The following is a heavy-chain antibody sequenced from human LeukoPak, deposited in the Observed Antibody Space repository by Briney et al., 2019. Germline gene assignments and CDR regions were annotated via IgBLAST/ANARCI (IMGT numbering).Heavy chain of an antibody. Sequence: GESLKISCKGSGYSFTSYWIGWVRQVPGKGLEWMGIIYPGDSDTRYSPSFQGQVTISADKSISTAYLQWSSLKASDTAMYYCARHRGSGSYYRPGMDVWGQGTTVTVSS. CDR3: ARHRGSGSYYRPGMDV. CDR1: GYSFTSYW. J-gene: IGHJ6*02. D-gene: IGHD3-10*01. CDR2: IYPGDSDT. V-gene: IGHV5-51*01.